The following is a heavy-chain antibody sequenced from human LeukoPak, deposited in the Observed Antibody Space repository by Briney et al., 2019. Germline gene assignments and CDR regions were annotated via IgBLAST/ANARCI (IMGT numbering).Heavy chain of an antibody. Sequence: PSETLSLTCTVSGGFITSSFYWSWIRQSPGKGLEWIGYVYNSGGTKYNPSLKSRLTIDTSKNQFSLNLSSVTAADTAVYYCARASVLLSADYWGQGTLVTVSS. CDR3: ARASVLLSADY. J-gene: IGHJ4*02. D-gene: IGHD3-16*01. V-gene: IGHV4-59*01. CDR2: VYNSGGT. CDR1: GGFITSSFY.